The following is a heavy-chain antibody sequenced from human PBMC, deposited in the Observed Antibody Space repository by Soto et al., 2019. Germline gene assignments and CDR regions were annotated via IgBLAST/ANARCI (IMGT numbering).Heavy chain of an antibody. CDR2: IWYDGSNK. CDR1: GFTFSSYG. V-gene: IGHV3-33*01. Sequence: QVQLVESGGGVVQPGRSLRLSCAASGFTFSSYGMHWVRQAPGKGLEWVAVIWYDGSNKYYVDSVKGRFTISRDNSKNTLYLQMNSLRAEDTAVYYCARDAQDIVVVVAATGLDYWGQGTLVTVSS. D-gene: IGHD2-15*01. J-gene: IGHJ4*02. CDR3: ARDAQDIVVVVAATGLDY.